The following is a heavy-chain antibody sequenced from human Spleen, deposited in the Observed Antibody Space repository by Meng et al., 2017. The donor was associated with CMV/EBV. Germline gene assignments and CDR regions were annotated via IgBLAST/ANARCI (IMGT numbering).Heavy chain of an antibody. V-gene: IGHV3-48*03. CDR3: ARDRHPHYDFWSGYQYYYYGMDV. J-gene: IGHJ6*02. CDR1: GFTFSSYE. CDR2: ISSSGSTI. Sequence: GGSLRLSCAASGFTFSSYEMNWVRQAPGKGLEWVSYISSSGSTIYYADSVKGRFTISRDNAKNSLYLQMSSLRAEDTAVYYCARDRHPHYDFWSGYQYYYYGMDVWGQGTTVTVSS. D-gene: IGHD3-3*01.